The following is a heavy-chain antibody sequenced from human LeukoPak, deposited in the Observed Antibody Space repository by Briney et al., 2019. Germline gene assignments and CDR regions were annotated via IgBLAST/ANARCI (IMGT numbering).Heavy chain of an antibody. CDR2: INPNSGGT. Sequence: ASVKVSCKASGYTFTGYYMHWVRPAPGQGLEWMGWINPNSGGTNYAQKFQGRVTMTRDTSISTAYMELSRLRSDDTAVYYCAREKERRSLISTKVFDYWGQGTLVTVSS. CDR3: AREKERRSLISTKVFDY. J-gene: IGHJ4*02. D-gene: IGHD1-1*01. CDR1: GYTFTGYY. V-gene: IGHV1-2*02.